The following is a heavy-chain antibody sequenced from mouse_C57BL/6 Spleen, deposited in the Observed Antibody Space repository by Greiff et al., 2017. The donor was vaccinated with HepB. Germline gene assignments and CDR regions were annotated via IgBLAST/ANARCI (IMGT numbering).Heavy chain of an antibody. J-gene: IGHJ1*03. D-gene: IGHD1-1*01. CDR2: IDPETGGT. V-gene: IGHV1-15*01. Sequence: QVTLKVSGAELVRPGASVTLSCKASGYTFTDYEMHWVKQTPVHGLEWIGAIDPETGGTAYNQKFKGKAILTADKSSSTAYMELRSLTSEDSAVYYCTPITTVVPYWYFDVWGTGTTVTVSS. CDR3: TPITTVVPYWYFDV. CDR1: GYTFTDYE.